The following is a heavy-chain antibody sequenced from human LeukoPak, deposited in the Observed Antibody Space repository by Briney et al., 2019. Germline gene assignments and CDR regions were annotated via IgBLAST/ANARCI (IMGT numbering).Heavy chain of an antibody. D-gene: IGHD4-17*01. Sequence: KSSETLSLTCAVYGGSFNSYCWTWIRQSPGKGLEWIGEINHSGSTNYNPSLKSRVTISLDTSNNQFSLKLSSVTAADTAVYYCARRPTGIDYWGQGTLVTVSS. J-gene: IGHJ4*02. CDR2: INHSGST. CDR1: GGSFNSYC. CDR3: ARRPTGIDY. V-gene: IGHV4-34*01.